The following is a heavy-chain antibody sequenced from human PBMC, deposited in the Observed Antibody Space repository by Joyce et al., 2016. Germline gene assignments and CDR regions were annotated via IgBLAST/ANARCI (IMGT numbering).Heavy chain of an antibody. Sequence: EVQLVESGGGLVQPGGSLRLSCVASGINFNMYWMDWVRQGPGKGLEWVASITPEEKETYYADTVRGRFTVSRDYATRSFFLQMDSLGVEDTAVYFCARDRAYKCFDYWGQGAQVTVST. CDR2: ITPEEKET. CDR3: ARDRAYKCFDY. D-gene: IGHD5-18*01. J-gene: IGHJ4*02. CDR1: GINFNMYW. V-gene: IGHV3-7*01.